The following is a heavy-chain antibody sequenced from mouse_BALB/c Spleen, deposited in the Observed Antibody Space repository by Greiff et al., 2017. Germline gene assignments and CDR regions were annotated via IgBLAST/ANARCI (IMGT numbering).Heavy chain of an antibody. CDR2: INPSTGYT. CDR3: ATLYRTRRDY. V-gene: IGHV1-7*01. D-gene: IGHD2-14*01. CDR1: GYTFTSYW. J-gene: IGHJ2*01. Sequence: VKLQESGAELAKPGASVKMSCKASGYTFTSYWMHWVKQRPGQGLEWIGYINPSTGYTEYNQKFKDKATLTADKSSSTAYMQLSSLTSEDSAVYYCATLYRTRRDYWGQGTTLTVSS.